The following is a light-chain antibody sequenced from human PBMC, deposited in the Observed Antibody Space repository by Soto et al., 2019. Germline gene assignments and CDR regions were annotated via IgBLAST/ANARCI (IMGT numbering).Light chain of an antibody. Sequence: EIVMTQSPATLSVSPGERATLSCRASQSVSNNLAWYQQKPGQAPRLLIYGASTRATGIPARFSGSRSGTEFTLTISSLQPEDFATYYCQESYSSPFTIGPGTRVDVK. V-gene: IGKV3-15*01. J-gene: IGKJ3*01. CDR2: GAS. CDR3: QESYSSPFT. CDR1: QSVSNN.